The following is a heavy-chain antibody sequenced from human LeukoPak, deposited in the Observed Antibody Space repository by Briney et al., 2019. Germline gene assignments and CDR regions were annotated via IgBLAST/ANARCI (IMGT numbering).Heavy chain of an antibody. Sequence: GGSLRLSCAASGFTFRDYGMSWVRQAPGKGLEWVSVIYSGGSTYYADSVKGRFTISRDNSKNTLYLQMNSLRAEDTAVYYCARDSWFGELSEGYMDVWGKGTTVTISS. V-gene: IGHV3-53*01. CDR1: GFTFRDYG. D-gene: IGHD3-10*01. CDR2: IYSGGST. CDR3: ARDSWFGELSEGYMDV. J-gene: IGHJ6*03.